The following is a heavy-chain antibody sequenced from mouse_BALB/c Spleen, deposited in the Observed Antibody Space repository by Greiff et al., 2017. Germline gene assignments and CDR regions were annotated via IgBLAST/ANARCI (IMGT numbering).Heavy chain of an antibody. Sequence: EVQLQESGPELVKPGASVKMSCKASGYTFTSYVMHWVKQKPGQGLEWIGYINPYNDGTKYNEKFKGKATLTSDKSSSTAYMELSSLTSEDSAVYYCARGMITAWFAYWGQGTLVTVSA. V-gene: IGHV1-14*01. D-gene: IGHD2-4*01. CDR1: GYTFTSYV. J-gene: IGHJ3*01. CDR3: ARGMITAWFAY. CDR2: INPYNDGT.